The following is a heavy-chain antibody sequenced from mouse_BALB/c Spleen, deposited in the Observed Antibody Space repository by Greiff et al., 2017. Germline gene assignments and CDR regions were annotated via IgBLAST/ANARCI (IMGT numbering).Heavy chain of an antibody. D-gene: IGHD4-1*01. CDR3: ARELGLDY. CDR1: GYTFTSYW. J-gene: IGHJ2*01. V-gene: IGHV1-7*01. CDR2: INPSTGYT. Sequence: QVQLQQSGAELAKPGASVKMSCKASGYTFTSYWMHWVKQRPGQGLEWIGYINPSTGYTEYNQKFKDKATLTADKSSSTAYMQLSSLTSEDSAVYYCARELGLDYWGQGTTLTVSS.